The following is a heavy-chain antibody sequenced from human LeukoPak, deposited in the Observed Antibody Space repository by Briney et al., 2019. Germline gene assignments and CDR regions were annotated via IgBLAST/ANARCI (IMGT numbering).Heavy chain of an antibody. Sequence: SETLSLTCAVYGGSFSGYYWSWIRQPPGKGLQWIGDINHSGSPNYNPANYNPSLKSRVTIAVDTSKNHFSLKLTSVTAADTAVYYCARGIQSGTGFWSGPGRLDFWGQGALVTVSS. CDR3: ARGIQSGTGFWSGPGRLDF. CDR1: GGSFSGYY. J-gene: IGHJ4*02. CDR2: INHSGSPNYNPA. D-gene: IGHD3-3*01. V-gene: IGHV4-34*01.